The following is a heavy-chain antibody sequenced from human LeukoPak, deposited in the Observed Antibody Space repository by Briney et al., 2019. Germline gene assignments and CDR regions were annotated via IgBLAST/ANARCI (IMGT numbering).Heavy chain of an antibody. CDR3: ARAFRARYFDL. CDR2: IYYSGST. V-gene: IGHV4-39*01. J-gene: IGHJ2*01. D-gene: IGHD2/OR15-2a*01. CDR1: GGSITTSSYY. Sequence: SETLSLTCTVSGGSITTSSYYWGWIRQPPGKGLEWIGIIYYSGSTYYNPSLKGRVTISVDTSKNQFSLKLSSVTAADTAVYYCARAFRARYFDLWGRGTLVTVSS.